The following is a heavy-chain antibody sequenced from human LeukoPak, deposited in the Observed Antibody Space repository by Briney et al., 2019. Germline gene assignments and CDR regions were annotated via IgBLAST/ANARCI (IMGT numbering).Heavy chain of an antibody. J-gene: IGHJ5*02. CDR3: ARDNWNYGWFDP. CDR2: ISTDNGNT. Sequence: GASVKVSCKSSGYSFTSYGISWVRQAPGQGLKWMGWISTDNGNTDYAQNLQGRVTMTTDTSTSTAYMEVRSLRSDDTAVYYCARDNWNYGWFDPWGQGTLVTVSS. D-gene: IGHD1-7*01. V-gene: IGHV1-18*04. CDR1: GYSFTSYG.